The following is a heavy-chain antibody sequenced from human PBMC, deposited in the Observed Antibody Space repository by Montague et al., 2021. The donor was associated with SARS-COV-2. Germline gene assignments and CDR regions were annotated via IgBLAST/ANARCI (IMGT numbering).Heavy chain of an antibody. CDR2: ISGDGGFT. Sequence: SLRLSCAASGFTFDDYAMHWVRQAPGKGLEWVSLISGDGGFTYYADSVKGRFTISRDNSKNSLCLQMNSLRPEDTALYSCAKDFGALWFGELFSYYFDYWGQGTLVTVSS. CDR1: GFTFDDYA. V-gene: IGHV3-43*02. CDR3: AKDFGALWFGELFSYYFDY. D-gene: IGHD3-10*01. J-gene: IGHJ4*02.